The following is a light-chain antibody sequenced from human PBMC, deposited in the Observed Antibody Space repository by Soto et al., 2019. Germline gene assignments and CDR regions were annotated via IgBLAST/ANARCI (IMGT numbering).Light chain of an antibody. V-gene: IGLV2-14*01. CDR3: SSYTSSSIL. CDR1: SSDVGGYNY. Sequence: QSALTQPPSASGSPGQSVTISCTGTSSDVGGYNYVSWYQQHPGKAPKLMIYEVRDRPSGISSRFSGSKSGNTASLTISGLQTEDEADYYCSSYTSSSILFGTGTKVTVL. J-gene: IGLJ1*01. CDR2: EVR.